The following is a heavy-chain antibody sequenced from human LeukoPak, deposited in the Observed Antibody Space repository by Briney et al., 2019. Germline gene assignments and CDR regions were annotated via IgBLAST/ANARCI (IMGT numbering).Heavy chain of an antibody. CDR2: ISGSGGST. CDR1: GFTFSSYA. CDR3: AKSYGYVGHVPVFDY. D-gene: IGHD5-18*01. Sequence: QPGGSLRLSCAASGFTFSSYAMSWVRQAPGKGLEWISAISGSGGSTYYADSVKGRFTISRDNSKNTLYLQMNSLRAEGTAVYYCAKSYGYVGHVPVFDYWGQGTLVTVSS. J-gene: IGHJ4*02. V-gene: IGHV3-23*01.